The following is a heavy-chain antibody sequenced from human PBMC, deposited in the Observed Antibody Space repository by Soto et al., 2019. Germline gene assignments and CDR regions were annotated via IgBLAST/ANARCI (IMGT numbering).Heavy chain of an antibody. CDR1: GFTFSSYA. V-gene: IGHV3-23*01. Sequence: EVQLLESGGGLVQPGGSLRLSCAASGFTFSSYAMSWVRQAPGKGLEWVSAISGSGGSTYYADSVKGRFTISRDNSKNALYLQMDRLRAEDTAVYYCAKRAFLFVAGRSGGDAFDIWGQGTMVTVSS. J-gene: IGHJ3*02. CDR3: AKRAFLFVAGRSGGDAFDI. CDR2: ISGSGGST. D-gene: IGHD6-19*01.